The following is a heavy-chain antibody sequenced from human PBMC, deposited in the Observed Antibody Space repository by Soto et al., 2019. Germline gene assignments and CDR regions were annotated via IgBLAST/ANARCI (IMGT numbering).Heavy chain of an antibody. Sequence: QVQLVESGGGVVQPGRSLRLSCAASGFTFSSYGMHWVRQAPGKGLEWVAVISYDGSNKYYADSVKSRLTISRDNSKDTLYRQMNSLRAEDTAVYNCAKSFGVRGVLYYYYHGKHVWGQGTTVTGSS. D-gene: IGHD3-10*01. V-gene: IGHV3-30*18. J-gene: IGHJ6*02. CDR1: GFTFSSYG. CDR3: AKSFGVRGVLYYYYHGKHV. CDR2: ISYDGSNK.